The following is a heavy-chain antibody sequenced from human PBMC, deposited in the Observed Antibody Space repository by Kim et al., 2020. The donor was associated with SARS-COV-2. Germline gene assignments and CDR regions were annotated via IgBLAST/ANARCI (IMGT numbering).Heavy chain of an antibody. D-gene: IGHD6-13*01. Sequence: NYNPSPKSRVTISVDTSKNQFSLKLSSGTAADTAVYYCARAGSGIAAADHWGQGTLVTVSS. J-gene: IGHJ4*02. V-gene: IGHV4-59*01. CDR3: ARAGSGIAAADH.